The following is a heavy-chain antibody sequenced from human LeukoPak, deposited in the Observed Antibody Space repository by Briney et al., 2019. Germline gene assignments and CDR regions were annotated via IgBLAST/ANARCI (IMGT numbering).Heavy chain of an antibody. D-gene: IGHD3-10*01. V-gene: IGHV1-46*01. CDR2: INPSGGST. CDR1: GYPFLRYY. Sequence: ASVKVSFKASGYPFLRYYLHWVRQAPGQGLEWMGIINPSGGSTSYSQKFQGRVTMTRDMSTNTVYVALSSLRSEDTAVYYCARGGFYYGSGSYQGLDYWGQGTLVTVSS. J-gene: IGHJ4*02. CDR3: ARGGFYYGSGSYQGLDY.